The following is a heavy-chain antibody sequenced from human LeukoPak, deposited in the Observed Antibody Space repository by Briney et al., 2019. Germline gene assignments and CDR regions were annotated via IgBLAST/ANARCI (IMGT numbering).Heavy chain of an antibody. D-gene: IGHD1-1*01. CDR2: IGGPAET. J-gene: IGHJ5*02. Sequence: GGSLRLSCAASGFSFDVDAMTWVRQAPGKGPEWVATIGGPAETFYADSVRGRFTISRDNARNTLYVRETRIGSSGTQGWFDPWGQGTLVTVSS. CDR1: GFSFDVDA. V-gene: IGHV3-23*01. CDR3: P.